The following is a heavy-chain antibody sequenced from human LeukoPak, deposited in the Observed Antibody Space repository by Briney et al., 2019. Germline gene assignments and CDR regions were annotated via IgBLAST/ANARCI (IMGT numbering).Heavy chain of an antibody. V-gene: IGHV1-46*01. CDR2: INPSGGST. CDR3: ARDLHLDIVVEPTATPLDY. D-gene: IGHD2-2*02. J-gene: IGHJ4*02. CDR1: GYGFTIYY. Sequence: ASVKVSCKASGYGFTIYYIHWVRQAPGQGLEWMGIINPSGGSTRYAQKFQGRVTMTRDTSTSTVYMELSSLRSEDTAVYYCARDLHLDIVVEPTATPLDYWGQGTLVTVSS.